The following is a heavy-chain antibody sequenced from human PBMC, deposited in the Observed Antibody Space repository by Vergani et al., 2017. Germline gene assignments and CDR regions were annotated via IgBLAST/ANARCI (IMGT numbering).Heavy chain of an antibody. J-gene: IGHJ4*02. CDR1: GGSISSYY. CDR2: IYYSGST. Sequence: QVQLQESGPGLVKPSETLSLTCTVSGGSISSYYWSWIRQPPGKGLEWIGYIYYSGSTNYNPSLKSRVTISVDTSKNQFSLKRSSVTAADTAVYYCARGAMYRGIAVAVNYYFDYWGQGTLVTVSS. D-gene: IGHD6-19*01. CDR3: ARGAMYRGIAVAVNYYFDY. V-gene: IGHV4-59*12.